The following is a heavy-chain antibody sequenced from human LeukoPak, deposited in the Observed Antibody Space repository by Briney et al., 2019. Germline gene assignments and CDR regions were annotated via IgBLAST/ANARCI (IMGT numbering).Heavy chain of an antibody. CDR3: ARDIPPHYDVLTGYSHGRAFDI. D-gene: IGHD3-9*01. CDR1: GGSISSYY. V-gene: IGHV4-4*07. Sequence: PSETLSLTCTVSGGSISSYYWSWIRQPAGKGLEWIGRICTSGSTNYNPSLKSRVTMSVDTSKNQFSLKLSSVTAADTAVYYCARDIPPHYDVLTGYSHGRAFDIWGQGTMVTVSS. CDR2: ICTSGST. J-gene: IGHJ3*02.